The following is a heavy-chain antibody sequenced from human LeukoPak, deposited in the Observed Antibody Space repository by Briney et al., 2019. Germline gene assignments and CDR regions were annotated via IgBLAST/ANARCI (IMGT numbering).Heavy chain of an antibody. Sequence: PSETLSLTCTVSGASISGSSHYFWGWIRQTPGKGLEWIGSIYYSGSTYYNPSLKSRVTISVDTSKNQFSLKLSSVTAADTAVYYCAELGITMIGGVWGKGTTVTISS. J-gene: IGHJ6*04. CDR1: GASISGSSHYF. CDR2: IYYSGST. CDR3: AELGITMIGGV. D-gene: IGHD3-10*02. V-gene: IGHV4-39*01.